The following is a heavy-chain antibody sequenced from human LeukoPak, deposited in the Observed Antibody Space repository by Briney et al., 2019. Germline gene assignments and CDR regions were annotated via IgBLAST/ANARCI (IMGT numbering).Heavy chain of an antibody. V-gene: IGHV3-30*18. CDR2: ISYDGTNK. CDR3: AKDQDAYYYYMGV. D-gene: IGHD5-24*01. CDR1: GFTFSSYG. Sequence: GGSLRLSCAASGFTFSSYGMHWVRQAPGKGLEWVAVISYDGTNKYYADSVKGRFTISRDNSKNTLYLQMNSLRAEDTAVYYCAKDQDAYYYYMGVWGKGTTVTVSS. J-gene: IGHJ6*03.